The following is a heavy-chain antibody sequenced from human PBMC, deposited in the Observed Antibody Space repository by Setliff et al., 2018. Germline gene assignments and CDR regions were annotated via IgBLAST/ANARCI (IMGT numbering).Heavy chain of an antibody. CDR2: IHYSGSP. V-gene: IGHV4-59*01. J-gene: IGHJ3*02. CDR1: GGSISSYY. Sequence: ASETLSLTCTVSGGSISSYYRNWIRQPPGKGLEWIGYIHYSGSPNYHPSLKSRVSTSVDTSQNQISLKLSSVTAADTAVYYCARTMYSSSWYGAFDIWGQGTMVTVSS. CDR3: ARTMYSSSWYGAFDI. D-gene: IGHD6-13*01.